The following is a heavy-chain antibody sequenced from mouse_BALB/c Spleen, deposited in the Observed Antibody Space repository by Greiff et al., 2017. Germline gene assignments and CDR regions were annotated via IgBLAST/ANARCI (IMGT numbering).Heavy chain of an antibody. CDR2: IWSGGST. V-gene: IGHV2-2*02. D-gene: IGHD2-1*01. CDR3: VCPYGNYEAWFAY. J-gene: IGHJ3*01. Sequence: QVQLQQSGPGLVQPSQSLSITCTVSGFSLTSYGVHWVRQSPGKGLEWLGVIWSGGSTDYNAAFISRLSISKDNSKSQVFFKMNSLQANDTAIYYCVCPYGNYEAWFAYWGQGTLVTVSA. CDR1: GFSLTSYG.